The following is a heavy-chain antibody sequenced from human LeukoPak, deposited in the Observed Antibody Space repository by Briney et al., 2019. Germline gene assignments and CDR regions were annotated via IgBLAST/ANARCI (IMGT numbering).Heavy chain of an antibody. Sequence: PGGSLRLSCAASGFTFSSYWMHWVRQAPGKGLVWVSRINSDGSSTSYADSVKGRFTISRDNAKNTLYLQMNSLRAEDTAVYYCARAPYYGNSGYPCPDYWGQGTLVTVSS. CDR2: INSDGSST. CDR1: GFTFSSYW. CDR3: ARAPYYGNSGYPCPDY. J-gene: IGHJ4*02. V-gene: IGHV3-74*01. D-gene: IGHD3-22*01.